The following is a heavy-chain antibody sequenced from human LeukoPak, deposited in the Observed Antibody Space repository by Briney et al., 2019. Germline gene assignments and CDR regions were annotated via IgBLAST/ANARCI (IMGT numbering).Heavy chain of an antibody. J-gene: IGHJ4*02. CDR3: ARDQPDSSDYYFDY. D-gene: IGHD3-22*01. V-gene: IGHV3-48*01. Sequence: GGSLRLSCAASGFTFSSYSMNWVRQALGKGLEWVSYISSSSSTIYYADSVKGRFTISRDNAKNSLYLQMNSLRAEDTAVYYCARDQPDSSDYYFDYWGQGTLVTVSS. CDR1: GFTFSSYS. CDR2: ISSSSSTI.